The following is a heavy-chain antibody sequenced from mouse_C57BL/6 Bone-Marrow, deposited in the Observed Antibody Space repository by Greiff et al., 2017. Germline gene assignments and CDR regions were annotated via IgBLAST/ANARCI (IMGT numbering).Heavy chain of an antibody. J-gene: IGHJ2*01. D-gene: IGHD1-3*01. V-gene: IGHV5-6*02. CDR2: ISSGGSYT. CDR1: GFTFSSYG. Sequence: EVMLVESGGDLVKPGGSLKLSCAASGFTFSSYGMSWVRQTPDKRLEWVATISSGGSYTYYPDSVKGRFTITRDNAKNTPYQQMSSLKSEDTAMYYCARHNYVFDYWGQGTTLTVSS. CDR3: ARHNYVFDY.